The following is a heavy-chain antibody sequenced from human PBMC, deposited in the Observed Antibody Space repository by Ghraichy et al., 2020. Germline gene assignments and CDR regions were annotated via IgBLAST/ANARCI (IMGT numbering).Heavy chain of an antibody. CDR2: VYSSGTT. CDR3: ARRFAYSGSCDP. Sequence: SETLSLTCTVSGGSIRSPDYYWAWIRQSPGKGLELIGSVYSSGTTHYNPSLKSRVSIFVDTSRNQFSLDLITVTAADTAVYFCARRFAYSGSCDPWGPGTLGVVSS. D-gene: IGHD1-26*01. J-gene: IGHJ5*02. CDR1: GGSIRSPDYY. V-gene: IGHV4-39*01.